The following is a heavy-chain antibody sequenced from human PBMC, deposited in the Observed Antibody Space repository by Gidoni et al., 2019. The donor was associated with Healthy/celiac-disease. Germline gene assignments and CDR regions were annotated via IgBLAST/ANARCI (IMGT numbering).Heavy chain of an antibody. V-gene: IGHV4-34*01. CDR1: GGSFSGYY. Sequence: QVQLQQWGAGLLKPSETLSLTCAVYGGSFSGYYWSWIRQPPGKGLEWIGEINHSGSTNYNPSLKSRVTISVDTSKNQFSLKLSSVTAADTAVYYCARATSYFMAEYFQHWGQGTLVTVSS. D-gene: IGHD2-21*01. CDR2: INHSGST. J-gene: IGHJ1*01. CDR3: ARATSYFMAEYFQH.